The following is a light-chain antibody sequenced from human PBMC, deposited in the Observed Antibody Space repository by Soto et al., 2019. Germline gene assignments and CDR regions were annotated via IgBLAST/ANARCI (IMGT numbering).Light chain of an antibody. CDR1: QSVSRY. Sequence: DVQMTQSPSSLSALVGDRVTITCRASQSVSRYLNWYQHKPGKAPKLLINAASNLRSGVPSRFSGGGSGTDFTLTIDGLQPEDFAVYYCQQSYITPPITFGQGTRLEVK. CDR2: AAS. J-gene: IGKJ5*01. V-gene: IGKV1-39*01. CDR3: QQSYITPPIT.